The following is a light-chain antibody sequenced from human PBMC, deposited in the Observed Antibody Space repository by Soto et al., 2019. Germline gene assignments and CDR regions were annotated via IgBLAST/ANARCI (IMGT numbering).Light chain of an antibody. CDR1: SSDVGGYNF. Sequence: QSALTQPPPASGSPGQSVTISCTGTSSDVGGYNFVSWYQQHPGKAPKFMIYEVSKRPSGVPDRFSGSKSGNTASLTVSGLQAEDEADYYCSSYAGGIKWVFGGGTKVTVL. J-gene: IGLJ3*02. V-gene: IGLV2-8*01. CDR2: EVS. CDR3: SSYAGGIKWV.